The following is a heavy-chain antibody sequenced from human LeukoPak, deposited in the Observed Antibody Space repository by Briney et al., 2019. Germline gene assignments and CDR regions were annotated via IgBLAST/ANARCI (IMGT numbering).Heavy chain of an antibody. J-gene: IGHJ5*02. CDR1: GGSISSGDYY. CDR3: ARGRLYSGTRGTGRRVNWFDP. CDR2: IYYSGST. D-gene: IGHD1-26*01. V-gene: IGHV4-30-4*01. Sequence: SQTLSLTCTVSGGSISSGDYYWSWIRQPPGKGLEWIGYIYYSGSTYYNPSLKSRVTISVDTSKNQFSLKLSSVTAADTAVYYCARGRLYSGTRGTGRRVNWFDPWGQGTLVTVSS.